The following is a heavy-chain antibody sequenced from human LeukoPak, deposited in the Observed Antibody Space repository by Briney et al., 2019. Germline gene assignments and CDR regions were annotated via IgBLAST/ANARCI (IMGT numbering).Heavy chain of an antibody. CDR3: TRDPDDILTGYYYFDY. D-gene: IGHD3-9*01. Sequence: PGGSLRLSCTASGFTFGDYAMSWVRQAPGKGLEWVGFIGSKAYGGTTEYAASVKGRFTISRDDSKSIAYLQMNSLKTEDTAVYYCTRDPDDILTGYYYFDYWGQGTLVTVSS. V-gene: IGHV3-49*04. CDR2: IGSKAYGGTT. J-gene: IGHJ4*02. CDR1: GFTFGDYA.